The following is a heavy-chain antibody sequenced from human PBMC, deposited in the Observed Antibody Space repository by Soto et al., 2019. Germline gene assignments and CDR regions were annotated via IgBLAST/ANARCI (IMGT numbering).Heavy chain of an antibody. J-gene: IGHJ4*02. V-gene: IGHV1-3*05. CDR3: ARERALRGRSFDY. CDR1: GYTFTSYA. CDR2: INAGNGNT. Sequence: QVQLVQSGAEEKKPGASVKVSCKASGYTFTSYAMHWVRQAPGQRLEWMGWINAGNGNTKYSQKFQGRVTITRDTSASTAYMELSSLRSEDTAVYYCARERALRGRSFDYWGQGTLVTVSS.